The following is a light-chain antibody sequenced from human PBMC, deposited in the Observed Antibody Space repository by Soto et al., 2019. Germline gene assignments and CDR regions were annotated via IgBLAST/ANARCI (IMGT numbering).Light chain of an antibody. CDR1: QGIRND. Sequence: AIQMTQSPSSLSASVGDRVTISCRASQGIRNDLGWYQQRPGKAPKLLIYATSNLQSGVPSRFSGSGSGTDFTLTISSLQPEDFATYYCLQDYNYPRTFGQGTKVDIK. V-gene: IGKV1-6*01. J-gene: IGKJ1*01. CDR3: LQDYNYPRT. CDR2: ATS.